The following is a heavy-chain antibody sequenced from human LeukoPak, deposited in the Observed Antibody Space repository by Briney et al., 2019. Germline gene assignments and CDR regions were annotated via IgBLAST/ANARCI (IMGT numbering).Heavy chain of an antibody. D-gene: IGHD3-22*01. CDR3: AKDSYYYDSSGYYPHYYYYYMDV. CDR2: IKQDGSEK. Sequence: AGGSLRLSCAASGFTFSSYWMSWVRQAPGKGLEWVANIKQDGSEKYYVDSVKGRFTISRDNSKNTLYLQMNSLRAEDTAVYYCAKDSYYYDSSGYYPHYYYYYMDVWGKGTTVTVSS. V-gene: IGHV3-7*01. J-gene: IGHJ6*03. CDR1: GFTFSSYW.